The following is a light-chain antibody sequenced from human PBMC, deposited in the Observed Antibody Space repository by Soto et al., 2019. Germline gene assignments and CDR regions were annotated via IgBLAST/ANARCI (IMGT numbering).Light chain of an antibody. CDR3: QQYNNWPPIT. V-gene: IGKV3-15*01. J-gene: IGKJ5*01. Sequence: EVVLTQSPGTLYLSPGERSTLSCMAIQSVRNTYLAWYQQKPGQAPRLLIYGASTRATGIPARFSGSGSGTEFTLTISSLQSEDFAVYYCQQYNNWPPITFGQGTRLEI. CDR1: QSVRNTY. CDR2: GAS.